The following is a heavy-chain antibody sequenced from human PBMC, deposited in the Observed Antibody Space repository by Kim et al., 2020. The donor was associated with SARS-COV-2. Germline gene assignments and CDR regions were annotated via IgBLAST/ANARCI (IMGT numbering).Heavy chain of an antibody. Sequence: GGSLRLSCATSGFTLSLYSMNWVRHAPGKGLEWVSHISDFSTTTKYAYSVKGRFTISRDNTKNSLYLQMNGLRAEDTAVYYCVRENYWAFDIWGQGTMVTVSS. D-gene: IGHD1-7*01. J-gene: IGHJ3*02. CDR3: VRENYWAFDI. CDR1: GFTLSLYS. V-gene: IGHV3-48*04. CDR2: ISDFSTTT.